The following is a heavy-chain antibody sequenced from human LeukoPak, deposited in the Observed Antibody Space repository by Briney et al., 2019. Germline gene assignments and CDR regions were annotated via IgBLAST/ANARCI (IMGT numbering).Heavy chain of an antibody. CDR2: IYYSGGS. D-gene: IGHD4-17*01. CDR1: GGSISGYH. V-gene: IGHV4-59*01. CDR3: ARVTTPRIAYGDNAFDI. J-gene: IGHJ3*02. Sequence: SETLSLTCNVSGGSISGYHWSWIRQPPGKGLKWLGYIYYSGGSNYNPSLKSRVTMSADTSKNQFSLKLSSVTAADTAVYYCARVTTPRIAYGDNAFDIWGQGTMVTVSS.